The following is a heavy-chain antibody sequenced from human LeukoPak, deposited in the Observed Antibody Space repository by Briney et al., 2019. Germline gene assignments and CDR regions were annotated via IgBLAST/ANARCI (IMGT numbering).Heavy chain of an antibody. CDR2: IYHSGST. Sequence: KPSETLSLTCTASGASISSGSYYWAWIRQPPGKGLEWIGSIYHSGSTYYNPSLKSRVTISVDTSKNQFSLKLRSVTAADTAVYYCARISSSNWYNERGAFDVWGQGTMVTVSS. V-gene: IGHV4-39*07. J-gene: IGHJ3*01. D-gene: IGHD6-13*01. CDR3: ARISSSNWYNERGAFDV. CDR1: GASISSGSYY.